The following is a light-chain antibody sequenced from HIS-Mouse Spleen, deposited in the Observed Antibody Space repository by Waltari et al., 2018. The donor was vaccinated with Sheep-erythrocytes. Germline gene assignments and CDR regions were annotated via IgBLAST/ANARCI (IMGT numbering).Light chain of an antibody. V-gene: IGLV2-11*01. CDR2: DVS. J-gene: IGLJ3*02. CDR3: CSYAGSYTFWV. Sequence: QSALTQPRSVSGSPGQSVTISCTGTSSDVGGYNYVYWYQQHPGKAPKLMLYDVSKPPSGVPDRFSGSQSGNTASLTISGLQAEDEADYYCCSYAGSYTFWVFGGGTKLTVL. CDR1: SSDVGGYNY.